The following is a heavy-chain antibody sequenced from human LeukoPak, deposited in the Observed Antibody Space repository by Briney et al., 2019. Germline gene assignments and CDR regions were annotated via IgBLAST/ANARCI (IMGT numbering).Heavy chain of an antibody. D-gene: IGHD3/OR15-3a*01. CDR2: IYSSGTT. CDR3: GRRPAVDGPIDN. J-gene: IGHJ4*02. CDR1: GGSLHRSF. V-gene: IGHV4-59*01. Sequence: SESLSLTCVVSGGSLHRSFWTWVRQPPGKGLEWIGRIYSSGTTDYSPSLKSRLTISIDTSKNQFSLRLASVTAADTAVYYCGRRPAVDGPIDNWGQGILVAVSS.